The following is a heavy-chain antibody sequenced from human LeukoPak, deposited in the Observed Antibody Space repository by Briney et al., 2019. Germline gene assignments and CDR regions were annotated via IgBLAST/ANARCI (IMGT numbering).Heavy chain of an antibody. D-gene: IGHD4-17*01. CDR1: RVTSSNYW. V-gene: IGHV3-74*01. Sequence: PGGSLRLSCAASRVTSSNYWMHWVRQAPGKGLVWVSRINSDGSSTSYADSVRGRFTISRDNAKNTLYLQVNSLRAEDTAVYYCASHGDYDAFDIWGQGTVVTVSS. CDR3: ASHGDYDAFDI. J-gene: IGHJ3*02. CDR2: INSDGSST.